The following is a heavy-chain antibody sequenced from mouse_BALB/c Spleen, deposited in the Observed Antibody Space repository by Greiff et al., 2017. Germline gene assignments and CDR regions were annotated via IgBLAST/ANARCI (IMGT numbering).Heavy chain of an antibody. V-gene: IGHV5-17*02. D-gene: IGHD2-4*01. Sequence: EVHLVESGGGLVQPGGSRKLSCAASGFTFSSFGMHWVRQAPEKGLEWVAYISSGSSTIYYADTVKGRFTISRDNPKNTLFLQMTSLRSEDTAMYYCARAMITKGAWFAYWGQGTLVTVSA. CDR2: ISSGSSTI. CDR3: ARAMITKGAWFAY. CDR1: GFTFSSFG. J-gene: IGHJ3*01.